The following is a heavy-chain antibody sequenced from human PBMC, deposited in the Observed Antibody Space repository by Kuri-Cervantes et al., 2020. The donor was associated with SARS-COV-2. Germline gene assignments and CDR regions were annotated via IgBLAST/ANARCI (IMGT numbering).Heavy chain of an antibody. CDR2: ISYDGSNK. J-gene: IGHJ4*02. D-gene: IGHD6-13*01. CDR3: ARELGSWPFDY. CDR1: GFTFNNYG. V-gene: IGHV3-30*03. Sequence: GESLKISCAASGFTFNNYGMHWVRQAPGKGLEWVAVISYDGSNKYYADSVKGRFTISRDNSKNTLYLQMNSLRAEDTAVYYCARELGSWPFDYWGQGTLVTVSS.